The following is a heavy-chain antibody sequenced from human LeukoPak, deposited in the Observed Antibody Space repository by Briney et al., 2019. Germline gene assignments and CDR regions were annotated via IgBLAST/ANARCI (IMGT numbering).Heavy chain of an antibody. CDR1: GGTFSSYA. D-gene: IGHD3-22*01. Sequence: SVKVSCKASGGTFSSYAISWVRQAPGQGLEWMEGIIPIFGTANYAQKFQGRVTITADESTSTAYMELSSLRSEDTAVYYCARVPVSSYYYDSSGYYYYYYGMDVWGQGTTVTVSS. CDR2: IIPIFGTA. CDR3: ARVPVSSYYYDSSGYYYYYYGMDV. J-gene: IGHJ6*02. V-gene: IGHV1-69*13.